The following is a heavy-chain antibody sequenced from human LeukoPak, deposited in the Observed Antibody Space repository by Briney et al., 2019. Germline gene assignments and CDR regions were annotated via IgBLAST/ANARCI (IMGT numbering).Heavy chain of an antibody. V-gene: IGHV3-7*03. D-gene: IGHD6-19*01. CDR2: IKQDGSEK. CDR3: ARDRPGYSSGWSDY. J-gene: IGHJ4*02. CDR1: GFTFSSYW. Sequence: GGSLRLSCAASGFTFSSYWMSWVRQAPGKGLEWVANIKQDGSEKYYVDSVKGRFTISRDNAKNSLYLQMNSLRAEDTAVYYCARDRPGYSSGWSDYWGQGTLVTVSS.